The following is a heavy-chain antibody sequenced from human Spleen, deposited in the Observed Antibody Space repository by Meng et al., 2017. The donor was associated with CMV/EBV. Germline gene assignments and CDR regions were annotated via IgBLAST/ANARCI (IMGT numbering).Heavy chain of an antibody. CDR3: ARDLRDRLLVATIVYYYYYGMDV. J-gene: IGHJ6*02. D-gene: IGHD5-12*01. CDR1: GFTFSSYW. CDR2: IKQDGSEK. Sequence: GESLKISCAASGFTFSSYWMSWVRQAPGKGLEWVANIKQDGSEKYYVDSVKGRFTISRDNAKNSLYLQMNSLRAEDTAVYYCARDLRDRLLVATIVYYYYYGMDVWGQGTTVTVSS. V-gene: IGHV3-7*01.